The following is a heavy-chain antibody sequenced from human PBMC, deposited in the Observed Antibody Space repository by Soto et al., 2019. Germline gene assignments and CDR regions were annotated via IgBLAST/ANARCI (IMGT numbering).Heavy chain of an antibody. CDR3: ARIYGDYDLGIQH. V-gene: IGHV4-59*08. CDR1: GGSISSYY. J-gene: IGHJ1*01. CDR2: IYYSGST. Sequence: PSETLSLTCTVSGGSISSYYWSWIRQPPGKGLEWIGYIYYSGSTNYNPSLKSRVTISVDTSKNQFSLKLSSVTAADTAVYYCARIYGDYDLGIQHWGQGTLVTVSS. D-gene: IGHD4-17*01.